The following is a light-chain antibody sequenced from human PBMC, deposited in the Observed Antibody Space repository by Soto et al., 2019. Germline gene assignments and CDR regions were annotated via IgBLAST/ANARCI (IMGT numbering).Light chain of an antibody. CDR2: EVS. J-gene: IGLJ2*01. CDR1: SRDVGGYNF. Sequence: QSALTQPPSASGSPGQSVTLSCTGTSRDVGGYNFVSWYQQHPGQAPKLMIYEVSERPSGVPDRFSGSKSGNTASLTVSGLQAEDEADYYCSAYAGSNIVVFGGGTKLTVL. CDR3: SAYAGSNIVV. V-gene: IGLV2-8*01.